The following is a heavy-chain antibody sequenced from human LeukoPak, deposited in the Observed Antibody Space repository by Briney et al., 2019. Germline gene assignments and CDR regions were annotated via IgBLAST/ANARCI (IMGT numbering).Heavy chain of an antibody. J-gene: IGHJ4*02. D-gene: IGHD2-21*01. Sequence: PGGPLRLSCAASGFTFSSYWMTWVRQAPGKGLEWVANINQNGSTKYYVDSVKGRFTISRDNAKDSLYLLMNSLRAEDTAVYYCARDCGGDDDFWGQGTLVTVSS. V-gene: IGHV3-7*01. CDR3: ARDCGGDDDF. CDR2: INQNGSTK. CDR1: GFTFSSYW.